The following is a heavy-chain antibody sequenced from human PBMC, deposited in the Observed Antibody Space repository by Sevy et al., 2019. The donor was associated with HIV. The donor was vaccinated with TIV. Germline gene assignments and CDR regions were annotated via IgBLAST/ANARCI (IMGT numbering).Heavy chain of an antibody. J-gene: IGHJ3*02. CDR1: GFTFSSYA. D-gene: IGHD2-15*01. V-gene: IGHV3-30-3*01. Sequence: GGSLRLSCAASGFTFSSYAMHWVRQAPGKGLEWVAVISYDGSNKYYADSVKGRFTISRDNSRNTLYLQMNSLRAEDTAVYYCARKRGYGSGGSCYLRGAFDIWGQGTMVTVSS. CDR2: ISYDGSNK. CDR3: ARKRGYGSGGSCYLRGAFDI.